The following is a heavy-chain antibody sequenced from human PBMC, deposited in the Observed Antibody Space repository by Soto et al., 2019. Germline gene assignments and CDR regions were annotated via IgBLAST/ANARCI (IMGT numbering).Heavy chain of an antibody. Sequence: ASVKVSCKASGGTFSSYTISWVRQAPGQGLEWMGRIIPILGIANYAQKFQGRVTITADKSTSTAYMELSSLRSEDTAVYYCARDHPTRFCSSTRCNPNWFDPWGQGTLVTVSS. CDR1: GGTFSSYT. CDR3: ARDHPTRFCSSTRCNPNWFDP. D-gene: IGHD2-2*01. V-gene: IGHV1-69*04. J-gene: IGHJ5*02. CDR2: IIPILGIA.